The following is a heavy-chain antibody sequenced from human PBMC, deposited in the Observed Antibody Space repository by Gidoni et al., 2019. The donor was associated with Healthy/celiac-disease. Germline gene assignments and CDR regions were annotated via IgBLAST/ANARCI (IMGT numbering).Heavy chain of an antibody. CDR3: ARSGYYYGSGSYTAGGAFDI. CDR2: IIPIFGTA. V-gene: IGHV1-69*06. D-gene: IGHD3-10*01. Sequence: VQLVQSGAEVKKPGSAVPVSCKASGRTFSSYAFSWVRQAPGQGLEWMGGIIPIFGTANYAQKFQGRVTITADKSTSTAYMELSSLRSEDTAVYYCARSGYYYGSGSYTAGGAFDIWGQGTMVTVSS. J-gene: IGHJ3*02. CDR1: GRTFSSYA.